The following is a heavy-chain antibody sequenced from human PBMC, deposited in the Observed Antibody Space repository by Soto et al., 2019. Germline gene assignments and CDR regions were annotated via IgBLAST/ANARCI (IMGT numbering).Heavy chain of an antibody. CDR1: GFTFSSYW. CDR2: IKQDGSEK. D-gene: IGHD2-2*01. CDR3: ARVVGYCSSTSCYDYYYYMDV. J-gene: IGHJ6*03. V-gene: IGHV3-7*01. Sequence: PGESLKISCAASGFTFSSYWMSWVRQAPGKGLEKVANIKQDGSEKYYVDSVKGRFTISRDNAKNSLYLQMNSLRAEDTAVYYCARVVGYCSSTSCYDYYYYMDVWGKGTTVTVSS.